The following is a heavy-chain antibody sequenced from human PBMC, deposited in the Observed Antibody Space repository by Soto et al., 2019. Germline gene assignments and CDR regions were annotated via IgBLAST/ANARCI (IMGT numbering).Heavy chain of an antibody. CDR3: ARASFGAGVNFDY. CDR1: GYTFSNYD. D-gene: IGHD5-18*01. V-gene: IGHV1-8*01. J-gene: IGHJ4*02. Sequence: QVQLVQSGAEVKKPGASVKVSCKTSGYTFSNYDVNWVRQATGQGLEWMGWMNPNNANTGYAQKSQGRISMTRDTSITTAYMELSSLASEDTAVYYCARASFGAGVNFDYWGQGTLVTVSS. CDR2: MNPNNANT.